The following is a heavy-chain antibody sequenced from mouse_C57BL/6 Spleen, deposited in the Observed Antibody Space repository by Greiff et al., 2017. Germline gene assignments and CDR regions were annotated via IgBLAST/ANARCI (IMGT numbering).Heavy chain of an antibody. CDR1: GYTFTSYT. Sequence: VMLVESGAELARPGASVKMSCKASGYTFTSYTMHWVKQRPGQGLEWIGYINPSSGYTKYNQKFKDKATLTADKSSSTAYMQLSSLTSEDSAVYYCARVLGAMDYWGQGTSVTVSS. J-gene: IGHJ4*01. CDR3: ARVLGAMDY. V-gene: IGHV1-4*01. D-gene: IGHD4-1*01. CDR2: INPSSGYT.